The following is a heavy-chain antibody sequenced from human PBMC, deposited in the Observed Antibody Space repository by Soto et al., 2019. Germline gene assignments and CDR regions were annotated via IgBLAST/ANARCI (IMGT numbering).Heavy chain of an antibody. V-gene: IGHV3-30-3*01. Sequence: QVQLVEPGGGVVQPGRSLRLSCAASGFTFHSFTMHWVRQSPGKGLEWVALISYDGTNEYYADSVKGRFTISRDNSKSTLYLQMNSLRTDDTALYYCARDPRETTYYLDYWGQGTLVTVSS. CDR2: ISYDGTNE. J-gene: IGHJ4*02. CDR3: ARDPRETTYYLDY. CDR1: GFTFHSFT. D-gene: IGHD1-1*01.